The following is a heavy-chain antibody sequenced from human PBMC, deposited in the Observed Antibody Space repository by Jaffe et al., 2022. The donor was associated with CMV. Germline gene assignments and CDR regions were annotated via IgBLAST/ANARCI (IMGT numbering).Heavy chain of an antibody. CDR3: ARLDWDYYYMDV. CDR1: GFTFSSYE. CDR2: ISSSGSTI. D-gene: IGHD2-21*01. J-gene: IGHJ6*03. V-gene: IGHV3-48*03. Sequence: EVQLVESGGGLVQPGGSLRLSCAASGFTFSSYEMNWVRQAPGKGLEWVSYISSSGSTIYYADSVKGRFTISRDNAKNSLYLQMNSLRAEDTAVYYCARLDWDYYYMDVWGKGTTVTVSS.